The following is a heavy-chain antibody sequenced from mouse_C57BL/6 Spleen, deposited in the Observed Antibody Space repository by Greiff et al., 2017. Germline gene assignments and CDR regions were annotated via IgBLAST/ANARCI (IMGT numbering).Heavy chain of an antibody. Sequence: QVQLQQSGPGLVQPSQSLSITCTVSGFSLTSYGVHWVRQSPGKGLEWLGVIWSGGSTDYNAAFISRLSISKDNSKSQVFFKMNSLQADDTAIYYCARSHYDDGGYFDYWGQGTTLTVSS. J-gene: IGHJ2*01. CDR2: IWSGGST. V-gene: IGHV2-2*01. CDR1: GFSLTSYG. D-gene: IGHD2-4*01. CDR3: ARSHYDDGGYFDY.